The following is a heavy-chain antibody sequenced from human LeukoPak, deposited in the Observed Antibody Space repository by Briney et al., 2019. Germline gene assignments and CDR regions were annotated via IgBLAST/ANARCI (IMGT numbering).Heavy chain of an antibody. CDR3: ATNSSWNYFDY. D-gene: IGHD2/OR15-2a*01. CDR1: GFTVSSNY. Sequence: GGYLRLSCAASGFTVSSNYMSRDRHAPGHGLEWVSAIYSGSTTYSANSVRGRFTISRDNSKNTLVLQMNSLRAEDTAVYYCATNSSWNYFDYWGQGTLVT. V-gene: IGHV3-53*01. CDR2: IYSGSTT. J-gene: IGHJ4*02.